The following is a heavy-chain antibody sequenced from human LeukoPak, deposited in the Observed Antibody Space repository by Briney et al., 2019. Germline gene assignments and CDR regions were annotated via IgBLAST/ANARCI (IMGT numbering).Heavy chain of an antibody. V-gene: IGHV3-7*01. CDR1: GFTFSSYA. D-gene: IGHD5-12*01. Sequence: GGSLRLSCAASGFTFSSYAMSWVRQAPGKGLEWVANIKQDGSEKYYVDSVKGRFTISRDNAKNSMYLQMNSLRAEDTAVYYCARDGATFSGYDWYYYMDVWGKGTTVTVSS. CDR2: IKQDGSEK. J-gene: IGHJ6*03. CDR3: ARDGATFSGYDWYYYMDV.